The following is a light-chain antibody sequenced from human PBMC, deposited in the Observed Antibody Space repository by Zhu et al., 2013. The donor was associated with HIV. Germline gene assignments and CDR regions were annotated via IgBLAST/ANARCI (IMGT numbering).Light chain of an antibody. CDR1: NLGDKY. CDR2: QDN. V-gene: IGLV3-1*01. Sequence: SYDLTQPPSVSVSRGQTASITCSGDNLGDKYACWYQQKPGQSPILIIYQDNKRPSGIPERFSGSNSGNTVTLTISGTQAMDEADYYCQAWDGSTALFGGGTKLTVL. J-gene: IGLJ2*01. CDR3: QAWDGSTAL.